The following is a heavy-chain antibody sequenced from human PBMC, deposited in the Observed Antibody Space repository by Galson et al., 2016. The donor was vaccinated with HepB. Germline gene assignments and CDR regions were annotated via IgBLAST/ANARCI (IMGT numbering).Heavy chain of an antibody. V-gene: IGHV4-31*03. CDR3: ARADYDILNDSGEYYMDV. J-gene: IGHJ6*03. CDR2: THHTGST. CDR1: GGSISSGDYY. Sequence: SETLSLTCTVSGGSISSGDYYWSWIRQHPGKGLEWIGYTHHTGSTYYNPSLKSRVTISVDKSKNQFSLRLSSVTAADTAVYYCARADYDILNDSGEYYMDVWGKGTTVTVSS. D-gene: IGHD3-9*01.